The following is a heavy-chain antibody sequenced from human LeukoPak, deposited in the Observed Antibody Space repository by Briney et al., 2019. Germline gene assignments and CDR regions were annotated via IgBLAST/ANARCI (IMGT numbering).Heavy chain of an antibody. D-gene: IGHD5-24*01. J-gene: IGHJ4*02. CDR3: ASHNYVLLF. Sequence: PGGSLRLSCAASGFTFYNYAMNWVRQAPGKGLEWVSTSVGDGDGAYYADSVKGRFTISRDTSKNTLYLQMNSLRAEDTAVYYCASHNYVLLFWGQGTLVTVSS. CDR1: GFTFYNYA. CDR2: SVGDGDGA. V-gene: IGHV3-23*01.